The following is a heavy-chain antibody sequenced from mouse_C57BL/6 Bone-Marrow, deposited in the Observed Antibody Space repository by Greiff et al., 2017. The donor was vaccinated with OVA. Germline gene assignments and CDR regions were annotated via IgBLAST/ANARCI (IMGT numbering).Heavy chain of an antibody. CDR3: TTYSFSFAY. D-gene: IGHD2-12*01. J-gene: IGHJ3*01. CDR1: GFNIKDDY. V-gene: IGHV14-4*01. CDR2: IDPENGDT. Sequence: EVQGVESGAELVRPGASVKLSCTASGFNIKDDYMHWVKQRPEQGLEWIGWIDPENGDTEYASKFQGKATITADTSSNTAYLQLSSLTSEDTAVYYCTTYSFSFAYWGQGTLVTVSA.